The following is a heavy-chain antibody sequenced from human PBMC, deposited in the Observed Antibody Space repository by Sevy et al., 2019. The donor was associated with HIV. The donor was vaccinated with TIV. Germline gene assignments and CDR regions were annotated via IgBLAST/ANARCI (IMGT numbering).Heavy chain of an antibody. CDR3: ARQTAISAYNDF. D-gene: IGHD2-21*02. CDR2: ISRTSTTI. J-gene: IGHJ4*02. Sequence: VGSLRLSCAASGFPFSNYNMNSVRQTPGRGLEWVSYISRTSTTIYYDDSVKGRFTISRDNDQSSLYLQMNAQRHEETAVYYCARQTAISAYNDFWGQGTVVLVSS. V-gene: IGHV3-48*02. CDR1: GFPFSNYN.